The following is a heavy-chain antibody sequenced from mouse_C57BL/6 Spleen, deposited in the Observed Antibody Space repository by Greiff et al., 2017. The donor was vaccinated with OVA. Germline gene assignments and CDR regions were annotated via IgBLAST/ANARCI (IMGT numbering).Heavy chain of an antibody. CDR2: ISSGSSTI. CDR1: GFTFSDYG. V-gene: IGHV5-17*01. D-gene: IGHD2-5*01. CDR3: ARRDYSNYYFDY. J-gene: IGHJ2*01. Sequence: EVMLVESGEGLVKPGGSLKLSCAASGFTFSDYGMHWVRQAPEKGLEWVAYISSGSSTIYYADTVKGRFTISRDNAKNTLFLQMTSLRSDDTAMYYCARRDYSNYYFDYWGQGTTLTVSS.